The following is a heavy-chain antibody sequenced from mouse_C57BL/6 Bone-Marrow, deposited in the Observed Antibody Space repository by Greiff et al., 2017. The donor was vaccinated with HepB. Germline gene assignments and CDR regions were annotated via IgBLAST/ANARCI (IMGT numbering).Heavy chain of an antibody. V-gene: IGHV3-8*01. CDR3: ARSRFYGNYRYFDV. CDR2: ISYSGST. J-gene: IGHJ1*03. CDR1: GYSITSDY. Sequence: VQLKQSGPGLAEPSQTLSLTCSVTGYSITSDYWNWIRKFPGNKLEYMGYISYSGSTYYNPSLKSRISITRDTSKNQYYLQLNSVTTEDTATYYCARSRFYGNYRYFDVWGTGTTVTVSS. D-gene: IGHD2-1*01.